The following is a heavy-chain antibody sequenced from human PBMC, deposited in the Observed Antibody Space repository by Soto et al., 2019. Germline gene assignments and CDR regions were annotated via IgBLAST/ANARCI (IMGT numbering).Heavy chain of an antibody. CDR1: GFTFSSYA. CDR3: AKGISLPGGAFDI. V-gene: IGHV3-23*01. D-gene: IGHD2-2*01. Sequence: GGSLRLSCAASGFTFSSYAMNWVRQAPGKGLEWVSAISGSGGSTYYADSVKGRFTISRDNSKNTLYLQMNSLRAEDTAVYYCAKGISLPGGAFDIWGQGTMVTVSS. J-gene: IGHJ3*02. CDR2: ISGSGGST.